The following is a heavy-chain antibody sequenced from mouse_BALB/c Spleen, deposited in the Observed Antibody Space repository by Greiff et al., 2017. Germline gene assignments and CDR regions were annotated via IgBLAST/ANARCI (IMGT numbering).Heavy chain of an antibody. V-gene: IGHV2-6-5*01. CDR2: IWGGGST. CDR1: GFSLTDYG. D-gene: IGHD2-1*01. Sequence: QVQLQQSGPGLVAPSQSLSITCTVSGFSLTDYGVSWIRQPPGKGLEWLGVIWGGGSTYYNAAFISRLSISKDNSKSQVFFKMNSLQADDTAIYYGARVYYGNYGYAMDYWGQGTSVTVSS. CDR3: ARVYYGNYGYAMDY. J-gene: IGHJ4*01.